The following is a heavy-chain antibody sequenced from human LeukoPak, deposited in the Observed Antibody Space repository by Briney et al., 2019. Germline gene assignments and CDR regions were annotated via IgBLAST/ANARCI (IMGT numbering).Heavy chain of an antibody. D-gene: IGHD1-1*01. CDR2: ISSSSSYT. CDR1: GFTFSDYY. Sequence: GGSLRLSCAASGFTFSDYYMSWIRQAPGKGLEWVSYISSSSSYTNYADSVKGRFTISRDNAKNSLYLQMNSLRAEGTAVYYCATTTGTYVYGMDVWGKGTTVTVSS. J-gene: IGHJ6*04. CDR3: ATTTGTYVYGMDV. V-gene: IGHV3-11*06.